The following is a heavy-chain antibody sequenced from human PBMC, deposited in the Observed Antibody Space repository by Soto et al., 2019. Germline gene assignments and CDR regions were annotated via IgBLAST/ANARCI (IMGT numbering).Heavy chain of an antibody. CDR1: GYSFTSYL. CDR3: ARHSGVAEDGTD. Sequence: PXESLKIYRKGSGYSFTSYLIVWVRQMPGKGLEWMGIIYPGDSDTRYSPSFQGQVAISADKSINTAYLQWSSLKASDTAMYYCARHSGVAEDGTDWGQGTLVTVSS. V-gene: IGHV5-51*01. J-gene: IGHJ1*01. D-gene: IGHD6-13*01. CDR2: IYPGDSDT.